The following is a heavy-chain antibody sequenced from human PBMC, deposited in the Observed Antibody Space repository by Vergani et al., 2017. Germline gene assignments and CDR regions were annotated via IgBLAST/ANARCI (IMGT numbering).Heavy chain of an antibody. Sequence: EVQLVESGGGLVQPGGSLRVSCSASGFTFSSYAMHWVRQAPGKGLEYVSAISSDSATTYYTDSVKGRFTISRGNSKNTLYLQMNSLRAEDTAVYYCAKDDPPFLIAAAGTFGYWGQGTLVTVSS. J-gene: IGHJ4*02. CDR1: GFTFSSYA. D-gene: IGHD6-13*01. V-gene: IGHV3-64D*06. CDR3: AKDDPPFLIAAAGTFGY. CDR2: ISSDSATT.